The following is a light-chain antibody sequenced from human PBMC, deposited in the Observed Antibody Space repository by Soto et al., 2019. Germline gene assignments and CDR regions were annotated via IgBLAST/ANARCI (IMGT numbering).Light chain of an antibody. J-gene: IGKJ5*01. CDR2: DAS. V-gene: IGKV1-5*01. CDR3: QKLFCSPGT. CDR1: QSITSW. Sequence: DIQMTQSPSTLSASVGDRVTITCRASQSITSWLAWYQQKPGQVPQLLIYDASSLGTGVPSRFSGSGSGTDFPPTITSLQPYDLATYYGQKLFCSPGTFGKGTRVKIK.